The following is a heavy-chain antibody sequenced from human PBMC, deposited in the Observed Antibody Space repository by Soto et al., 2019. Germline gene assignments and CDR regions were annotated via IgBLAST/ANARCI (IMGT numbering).Heavy chain of an antibody. V-gene: IGHV3-74*01. J-gene: IGHJ6*01. D-gene: IGHD3-10*01. Sequence: EVQLVESGGGLLQPGGSLTLSCTASGFTFSNYWMHWVRQAPGKGLVWVSGTKSDGSGTSYTDWVNGRFTISRDNAYNTLYLQMIKLRGEDTPVYYCAREGFVYAPGRMDVWGKGPRSSSPQ. CDR3: AREGFVYAPGRMDV. CDR1: GFTFSNYW. CDR2: TKSDGSGT.